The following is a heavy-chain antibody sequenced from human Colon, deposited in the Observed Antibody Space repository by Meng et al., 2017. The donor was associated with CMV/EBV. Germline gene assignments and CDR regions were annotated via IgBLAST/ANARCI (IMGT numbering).Heavy chain of an antibody. V-gene: IGHV3-21*04. CDR2: ITGSSSYM. J-gene: IGHJ4*02. CDR3: AKAPIWVSVAGVLDS. CDR1: GFTFSSYS. D-gene: IGHD6-19*01. Sequence: GESLKISCAASGFTFSSYSMNWVRQAPGKGLEWVSSITGSSSYMYYADSVKGRFTISRDNSKNTLYLEMNSLRAEDTAVYYCAKAPIWVSVAGVLDSWGQGTLVTVSS.